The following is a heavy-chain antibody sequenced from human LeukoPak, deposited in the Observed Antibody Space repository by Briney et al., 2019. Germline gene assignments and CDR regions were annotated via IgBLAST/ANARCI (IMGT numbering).Heavy chain of an antibody. CDR1: GLTVSSNY. V-gene: IGHV3-53*01. D-gene: IGHD2-2*01. CDR3: ARDLPPAPWNGMDV. Sequence: GGSLRLSCAASGLTVSSNYMSWVRQAPGKGLEWVSVIYSGGSTYYADSVKGRFTISRDSSKNTLYLQMNSLRPEDTAVYYCARDLPPAPWNGMDVWGQGTTVTVSS. J-gene: IGHJ6*02. CDR2: IYSGGST.